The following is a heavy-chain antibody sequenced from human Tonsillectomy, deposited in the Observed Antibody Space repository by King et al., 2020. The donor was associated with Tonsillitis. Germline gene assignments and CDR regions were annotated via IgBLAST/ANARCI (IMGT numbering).Heavy chain of an antibody. D-gene: IGHD3-16*01. Sequence: TLKESGPTLVKPTQTLTLTCTVSGLSVTTGGVGVGWIRQPPGKALEWLALIYWDDTEYYRPSLKNRLNITKDNSKNQVVLTMTNMAPVDTPTYYCARPGGPYFDWWGEGTRATAS. J-gene: IGHJ4*02. CDR1: GLSVTTGGVG. V-gene: IGHV2-5*02. CDR2: IYWDDTE. CDR3: ARPGGPYFDW.